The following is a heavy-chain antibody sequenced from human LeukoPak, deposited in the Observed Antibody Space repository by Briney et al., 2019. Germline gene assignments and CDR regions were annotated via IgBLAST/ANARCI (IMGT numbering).Heavy chain of an antibody. D-gene: IGHD3-3*01. Sequence: GGSLRLSCAASGFTFSRYWMHWVRQAPGKGLVWVSRINSDESSTTYADSVKGRFTISRDNAKNTLYLQMNSLRAEDMALYYCAKDSHYDFWSGYSHFDYWGQGTLVTVSS. CDR2: INSDESST. CDR3: AKDSHYDFWSGYSHFDY. V-gene: IGHV3-74*01. CDR1: GFTFSRYW. J-gene: IGHJ4*02.